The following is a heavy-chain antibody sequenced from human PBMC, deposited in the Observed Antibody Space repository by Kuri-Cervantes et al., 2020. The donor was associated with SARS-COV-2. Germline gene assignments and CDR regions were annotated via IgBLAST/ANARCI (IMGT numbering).Heavy chain of an antibody. J-gene: IGHJ4*02. CDR3: ARGIMITFGGVIAPYYFDY. Sequence: ASVKVSCKSSGYTFTSYAMHWVRQAPGQRLEWMGWINAGNGNTKYSQKFQGRVTITRDTSASTAYMELSSLRSEDTAVYYCARGIMITFGGVIAPYYFDYWGQGTRDT. V-gene: IGHV1-3*01. CDR2: INAGNGNT. D-gene: IGHD3-16*02. CDR1: GYTFTSYA.